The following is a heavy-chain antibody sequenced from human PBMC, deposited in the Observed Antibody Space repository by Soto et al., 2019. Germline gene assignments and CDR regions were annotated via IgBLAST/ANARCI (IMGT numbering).Heavy chain of an antibody. J-gene: IGHJ3*02. D-gene: IGHD2-15*01. Sequence: QITLKESGPTLVKPTQTLTLTCTFSGFSLSTSGVVVGWIRQPPGKAMEWLALIYWDDDKRYSPSLKSRLTITQDTSKNQVVLTMTNMDPVDTATYYCAHRVVVDAFDIWGQGTMVTVSS. CDR1: GFSLSTSGVV. V-gene: IGHV2-5*02. CDR2: IYWDDDK. CDR3: AHRVVVDAFDI.